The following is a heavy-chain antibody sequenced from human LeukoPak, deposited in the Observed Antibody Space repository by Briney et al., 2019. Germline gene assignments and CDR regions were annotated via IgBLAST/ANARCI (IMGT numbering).Heavy chain of an antibody. V-gene: IGHV3-11*04. CDR1: GFTFSDYY. D-gene: IGHD4-23*01. Sequence: GGSLRLSCAASGFTFSDYYMSWIRQAPGKGLEWVSYISSSCSTIYYADSVKGRFTISRDNAKNSLYLQMNSLRAEDTAVYYCARGSARTTVVREFDYWGQGTLVTVSS. CDR2: ISSSCSTI. CDR3: ARGSARTTVVREFDY. J-gene: IGHJ4*02.